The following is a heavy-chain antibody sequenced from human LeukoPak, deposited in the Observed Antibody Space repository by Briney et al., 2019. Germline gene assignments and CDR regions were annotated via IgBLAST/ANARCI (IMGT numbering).Heavy chain of an antibody. V-gene: IGHV4-4*02. CDR3: ARDQPLGSLLRHFDY. Sequence: SETLPLTCGVSGGSISSSNWWSWVRQPPGKGLEWIGEIYHRGTTTYNPSLKSRVTISVDKSKNQFSLKLSSVTAADTAVYYCARDQPLGSLLRHFDYWGQGTLVTVSS. J-gene: IGHJ4*02. CDR1: GGSISSSNW. D-gene: IGHD3-3*01. CDR2: IYHRGTT.